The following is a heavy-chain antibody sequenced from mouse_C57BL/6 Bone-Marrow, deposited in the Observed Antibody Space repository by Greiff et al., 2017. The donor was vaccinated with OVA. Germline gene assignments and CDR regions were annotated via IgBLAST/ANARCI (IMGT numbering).Heavy chain of an antibody. J-gene: IGHJ3*01. D-gene: IGHD1-1*01. CDR3: AREDYYGSSYRFAY. CDR2: IYPRSGNT. V-gene: IGHV1-81*01. CDR1: GYTFPSYG. Sequence: QVQLQQSGAELARPGASVTLSCKASGYTFPSYGISWVKQRTGQGLEWIGEIYPRSGNTYYNEKFKGKATLTADKSSSTAYMELRSLTSEDSAVYVCAREDYYGSSYRFAYWGQGTLVTVSA.